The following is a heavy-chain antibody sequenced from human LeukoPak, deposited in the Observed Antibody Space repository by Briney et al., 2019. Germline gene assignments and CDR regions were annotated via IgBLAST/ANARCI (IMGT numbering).Heavy chain of an antibody. V-gene: IGHV3-23*01. CDR2: IGGSGTRT. Sequence: GGSLRLSCAASGFTFDDYDMSWVRQATGKGLEWVTGIGGSGTRTYYADPVKGRFTISRDNSKNALYLQMDSLRDEDTAVYYCAKDSHWILFDDWSQGTLVTVSS. J-gene: IGHJ4*02. D-gene: IGHD2-2*03. CDR1: GFTFDDYD. CDR3: AKDSHWILFDD.